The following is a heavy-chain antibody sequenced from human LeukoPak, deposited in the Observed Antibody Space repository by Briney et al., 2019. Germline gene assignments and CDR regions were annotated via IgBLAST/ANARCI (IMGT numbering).Heavy chain of an antibody. CDR2: ITSSSSYI. Sequence: GGSLRLSCAASGFTFSSYTMNWVRQAPGKGLEWVSSITSSSSYIDYADSVKGRFILSRDNANKSMSLQMNSLRAEDTAVYYCARVVTGHGFDTWGQGAMVTVSS. J-gene: IGHJ3*02. CDR3: ARVVTGHGFDT. D-gene: IGHD7-27*01. CDR1: GFTFSSYT. V-gene: IGHV3-21*01.